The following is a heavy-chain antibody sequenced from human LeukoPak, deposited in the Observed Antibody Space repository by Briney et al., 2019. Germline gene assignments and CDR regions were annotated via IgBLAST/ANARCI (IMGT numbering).Heavy chain of an antibody. CDR1: GYRFTNYW. V-gene: IGHV5-51*01. CDR2: IDPSDSET. D-gene: IGHD5-18*01. Sequence: GESLKISCTASGYRFTNYWIGWVRPMPGKGLEWMGIIDPSDSETRYTPSFQGQVTISADKSLSTAYLQWNSLKASDTAMYYCARQTAMGRSGDYWGQGTLVIVSS. J-gene: IGHJ4*02. CDR3: ARQTAMGRSGDY.